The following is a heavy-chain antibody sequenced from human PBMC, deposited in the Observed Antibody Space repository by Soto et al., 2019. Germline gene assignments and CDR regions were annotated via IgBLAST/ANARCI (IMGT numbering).Heavy chain of an antibody. D-gene: IGHD4-17*01. Sequence: PSETLSLTCAVYGGSFSGYYWSWIRQPPGKGLEWIGEINHSGSTNYNPSLKSRVTISVDNAKNSLYLQMNSLRAEDTAVYYCARDPNYGDSRPFDYWGQGTLVTVSS. J-gene: IGHJ4*02. CDR1: GGSFSGYY. CDR2: INHSGST. V-gene: IGHV4-34*01. CDR3: ARDPNYGDSRPFDY.